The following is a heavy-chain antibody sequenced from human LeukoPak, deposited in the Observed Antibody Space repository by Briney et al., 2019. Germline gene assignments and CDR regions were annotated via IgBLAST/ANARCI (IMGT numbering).Heavy chain of an antibody. Sequence: SETLSLTCAVSGGSISSNSYYWGWIRQPPGKGLEWIGSIYYSGSTYYNPSLKSRVTISVDTSNNQFSLKLSSVTAADTAVYYCARLKYYYDSSGYRAEYFQHWGQGTLVTVSS. CDR2: IYYSGST. CDR1: GGSISSNSYY. CDR3: ARLKYYYDSSGYRAEYFQH. D-gene: IGHD3-22*01. V-gene: IGHV4-39*07. J-gene: IGHJ1*01.